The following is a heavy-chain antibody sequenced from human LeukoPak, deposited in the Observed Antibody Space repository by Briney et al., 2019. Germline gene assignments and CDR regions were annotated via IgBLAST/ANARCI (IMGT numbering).Heavy chain of an antibody. CDR1: GCTFDDYA. J-gene: IGHJ4*02. D-gene: IGHD5-24*01. CDR3: AKDIFPATTNFYFDY. V-gene: IGHV3-43*02. CDR2: ISGDGGST. Sequence: GGSLRLSCAASGCTFDDYAMHWVRQAPGKGLEWVSLISGDGGSTYYADSVKGRFTISRDNSKNSLYLQMNSLRTEDTALYYCAKDIFPATTNFYFDYWGQGTLVTVSS.